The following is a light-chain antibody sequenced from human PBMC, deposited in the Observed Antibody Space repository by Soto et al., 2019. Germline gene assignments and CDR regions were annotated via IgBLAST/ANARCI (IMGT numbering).Light chain of an antibody. CDR1: SSDVGGYNY. J-gene: IGLJ2*01. V-gene: IGLV2-8*01. CDR3: SSYAGSNIL. CDR2: EVS. Sequence: QSVLTQPPSASGSPGQSVTIFCTGTSSDVGGYNYVSWYQQHPGKVPKLMIYEVSKRPSGVPDRFSGSKSGNTASLTVSGLQAEDEADYYCSSYAGSNILFGGGTKVTVL.